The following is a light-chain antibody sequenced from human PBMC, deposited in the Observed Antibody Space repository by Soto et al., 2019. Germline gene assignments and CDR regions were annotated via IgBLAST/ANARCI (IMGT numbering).Light chain of an antibody. CDR1: QSVTGNY. CDR2: GAS. Sequence: ENVLTQSPGTLSLSPGERATLSCRASQSVTGNYLAWYQQKPGQAPRLLVYGASSRATGIPDRFSGSGSGTDFTVTISRLAPEDFAVYYCQQYGTSQLPGSSPLPFGGGTKVEIK. CDR3: QQYGTSQLPGSSPLP. V-gene: IGKV3-20*01. J-gene: IGKJ4*01.